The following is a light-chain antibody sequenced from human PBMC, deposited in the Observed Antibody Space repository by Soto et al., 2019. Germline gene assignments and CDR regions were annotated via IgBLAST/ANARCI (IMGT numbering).Light chain of an antibody. CDR2: AAS. J-gene: IGKJ3*01. CDR1: QAISNS. CDR3: QKYDSTPLT. Sequence: DIQMTQSPSSLSASIGDRATFSCRASQAISNSLAWYQQKPGKDPKILIFAASTLKSGVPSRFSGSGSGTDFTLTISSLQPEDVATYYCQKYDSTPLTFGPGTKVDIK. V-gene: IGKV1-27*01.